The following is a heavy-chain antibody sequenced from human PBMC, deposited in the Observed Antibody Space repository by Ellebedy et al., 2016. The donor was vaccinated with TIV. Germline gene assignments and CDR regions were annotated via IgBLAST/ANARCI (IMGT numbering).Heavy chain of an antibody. D-gene: IGHD3-3*02. Sequence: GESLKISCAASGFTFSSYSMNWVRQAPGKGLEWVSSISSSSSYIYYADSVKGRFTISRDNAKNSLYLQMNSLRAEDTAVYYCAKDAFSRGDYWGQGTLVTVSS. J-gene: IGHJ4*02. CDR1: GFTFSSYS. CDR3: AKDAFSRGDY. CDR2: ISSSSSYI. V-gene: IGHV3-21*01.